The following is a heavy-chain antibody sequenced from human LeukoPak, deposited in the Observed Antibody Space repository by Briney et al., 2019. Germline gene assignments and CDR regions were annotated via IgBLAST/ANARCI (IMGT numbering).Heavy chain of an antibody. Sequence: SETLSLTCTVSGGSISSGGYCWSWIRQHPGKGLEWIGYIYYSGSTYYNPSLKSRVTISVDTSKNQFSLKLSSVTAADTAVYYCARGVVIRDYYMDVWGKGTTVTVSS. CDR3: ARGVVIRDYYMDV. CDR1: GGSISSGGYC. D-gene: IGHD3-3*01. V-gene: IGHV4-31*03. J-gene: IGHJ6*03. CDR2: IYYSGST.